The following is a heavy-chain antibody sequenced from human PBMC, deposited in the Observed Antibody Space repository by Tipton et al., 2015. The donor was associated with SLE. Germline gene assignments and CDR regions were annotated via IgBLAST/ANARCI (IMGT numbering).Heavy chain of an antibody. CDR1: GGSISISNW. Sequence: TLSLTCAVSGGSISISNWWSWVRQPPGKGLEWIGEIYHSGSTYYNPSLKSRVTISVDTSKNQFSLKLSSVTAADTAVYYCAREPRSGYHDYWGQGTLVIVSS. CDR3: AREPRSGYHDY. J-gene: IGHJ4*02. V-gene: IGHV4-4*02. D-gene: IGHD3-3*01. CDR2: IYHSGST.